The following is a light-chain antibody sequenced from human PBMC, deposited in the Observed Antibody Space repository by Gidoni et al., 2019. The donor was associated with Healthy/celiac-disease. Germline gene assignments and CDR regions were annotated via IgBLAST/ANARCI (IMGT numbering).Light chain of an antibody. CDR1: SSNIGSNY. J-gene: IGLJ2*01. CDR3: AAWDDSLSRV. CDR2: RNN. V-gene: IGLV1-47*01. Sequence: QSVLTQPPSASGTPGQRVTISCSGSSSNIGSNYVSWYQQLPGTAPKLLIYRNNHRPSGVPDRFSGSKSGTSASLAISGLRSEDEADYYCAAWDDSLSRVFGGGTKLTVL.